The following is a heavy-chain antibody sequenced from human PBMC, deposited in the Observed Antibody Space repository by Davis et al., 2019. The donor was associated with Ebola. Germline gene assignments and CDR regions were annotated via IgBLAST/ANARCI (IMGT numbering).Heavy chain of an antibody. D-gene: IGHD2-15*01. V-gene: IGHV3-33*01. J-gene: IGHJ6*02. CDR3: ARKQRYCSGGSCYGNYYYGMDV. CDR1: GFPFSSYC. CDR2: IWYDGSNK. Sequence: SLKTPCAAPGFPFSSYCMHWVRQAPGKGLEWVAVIWYDGSNKYYADSVKGRFTISRDNSKNTLYLQMNSLRAEETAVYYCARKQRYCSGGSCYGNYYYGMDVWGQGTTVTVSS.